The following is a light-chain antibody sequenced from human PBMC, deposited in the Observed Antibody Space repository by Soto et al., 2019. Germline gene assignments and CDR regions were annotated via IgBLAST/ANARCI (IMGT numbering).Light chain of an antibody. V-gene: IGKV1-9*01. CDR2: APS. CDR3: QQLHGYTTT. J-gene: IGKJ5*01. CDR1: QGIDTS. Sequence: ILSTQSPSSRSASVGDRVHITGRASQGIDTSLAWYQQKPGKAPKILIYAPSNFQSGVPSRFSGSGSGTHFNLTISSLQTEELATYDCQQLHGYTTTFGQGTRRAIK.